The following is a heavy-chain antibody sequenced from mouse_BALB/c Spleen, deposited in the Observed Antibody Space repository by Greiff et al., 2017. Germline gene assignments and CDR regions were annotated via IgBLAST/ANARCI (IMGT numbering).Heavy chain of an antibody. CDR2: ISSGSSTI. D-gene: IGHD1-1*01. J-gene: IGHJ4*01. CDR1: GFTFSSFG. Sequence: EVQRVESGGGLVQPGGSRKLSCAASGFTFSSFGMHWVRQAPEKGLEWVAYISSGSSTIYYAATVKGRFPISRDNPKNTLFLQMTSLRSEDTAMYYCARGGSYGAMDYWGQGTSVTVSS. V-gene: IGHV5-17*02. CDR3: ARGGSYGAMDY.